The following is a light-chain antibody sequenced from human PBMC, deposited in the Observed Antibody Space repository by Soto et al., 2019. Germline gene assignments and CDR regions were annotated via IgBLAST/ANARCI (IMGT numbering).Light chain of an antibody. CDR3: KQYGSTPWT. J-gene: IGKJ1*01. V-gene: IGKV3-20*01. Sequence: EIVLTQSPGTLSLSPGERATLSCRAIQRVPATYLAWHQKKPGQAPRLLIFAASSRATGIPDRFSGSGTGTDFTIPSSRPEPEDFAVYYCKQYGSTPWTCGQGTKVEIK. CDR2: AAS. CDR1: QRVPATY.